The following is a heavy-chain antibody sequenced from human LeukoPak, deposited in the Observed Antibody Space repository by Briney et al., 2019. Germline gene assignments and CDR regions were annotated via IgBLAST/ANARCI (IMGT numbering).Heavy chain of an antibody. J-gene: IGHJ4*02. CDR2: ISWNSGSI. Sequence: GRSLRLSCAASGFTFDDYAMHWVRQAPGKGLEWVSGISWNSGSIGCADSVKGRFTISRDNAKNSLYLQMNSLRAEDTALYYCAKDYTAMVRGPDYWGQGTLVTVSS. V-gene: IGHV3-9*01. CDR3: AKDYTAMVRGPDY. CDR1: GFTFDDYA. D-gene: IGHD5-18*01.